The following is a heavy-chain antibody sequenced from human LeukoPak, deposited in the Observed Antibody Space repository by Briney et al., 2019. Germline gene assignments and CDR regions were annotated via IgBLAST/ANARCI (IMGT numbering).Heavy chain of an antibody. CDR1: GFTFDDYG. Sequence: RSGGSLRLSCAASGFTFDDYGMSWVRQAPGKGLEWVSGINWNGGSTGYADSVKGRFTISRDNAKNSLYLQMNSLRAEDTALYYCARLGLGYYYYMDVWGKGTTVTVSS. CDR3: ARLGLGYYYYMDV. D-gene: IGHD6-19*01. J-gene: IGHJ6*03. V-gene: IGHV3-20*04. CDR2: INWNGGST.